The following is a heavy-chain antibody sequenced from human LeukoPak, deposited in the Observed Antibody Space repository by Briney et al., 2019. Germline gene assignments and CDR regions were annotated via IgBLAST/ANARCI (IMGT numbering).Heavy chain of an antibody. V-gene: IGHV1-8*01. CDR3: ARGSNYYDSSGYYFGYYYYYYMDV. CDR2: MNPNSGNT. Sequence: ASVKVSCKASGYTFTSYAINWVRQATGQGLEWMGWMNPNSGNTGYAQKFQGRVTMTRNTSISTAYMELSSLRSEDTAVYYCARGSNYYDSSGYYFGYYYYYYMDVWGKGTTVTVSS. CDR1: GYTFTSYA. D-gene: IGHD3-22*01. J-gene: IGHJ6*03.